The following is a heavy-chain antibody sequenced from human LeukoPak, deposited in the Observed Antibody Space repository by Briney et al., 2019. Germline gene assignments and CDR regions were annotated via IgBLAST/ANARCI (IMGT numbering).Heavy chain of an antibody. V-gene: IGHV4-34*01. J-gene: IGHJ4*02. CDR2: INHSAST. CDR1: GGSFSGYY. Sequence: PSETLSLTWAVYGGSFSGYYWSWIRQPPGKGLEWIGEINHSASTNYNPSLKSRVTISVDTSKNQFSLKLSSVTAADTAVYYCARGRQKAFDYWGQGTLVTVSS. CDR3: ARGRQKAFDY.